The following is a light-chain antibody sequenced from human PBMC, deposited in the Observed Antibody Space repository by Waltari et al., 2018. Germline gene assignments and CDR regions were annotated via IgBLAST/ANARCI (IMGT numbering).Light chain of an antibody. CDR2: EVS. V-gene: IGLV2-8*01. CDR1: SSDVGGYNY. J-gene: IGLJ3*02. Sequence: QSALTQPPSASGSPGQSVTISCTGTSSDVGGYNYVSWYQQYPGKAPEVLIYEVSKRPSGVPDLSPGSKSGTTASLTVSGVQAEDEADYYCSSYGGSNNLVFGGGTKLTVL. CDR3: SSYGGSNNLV.